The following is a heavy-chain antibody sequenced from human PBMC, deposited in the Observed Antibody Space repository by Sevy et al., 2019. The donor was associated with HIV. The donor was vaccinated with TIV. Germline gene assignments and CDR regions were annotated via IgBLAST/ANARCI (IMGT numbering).Heavy chain of an antibody. CDR3: ARASPNYYYGIDV. Sequence: SETLSVTCTVSGASISGYYWSWIRQPPGKGLEWIGYIFYSRSTHYSPSLKSRVTISVDTSKNQFSLRLSSMTAADTAVYYCARASPNYYYGIDVWGQGTTVTVSS. CDR2: IFYSRST. V-gene: IGHV4-59*01. J-gene: IGHJ6*02. CDR1: GASISGYY.